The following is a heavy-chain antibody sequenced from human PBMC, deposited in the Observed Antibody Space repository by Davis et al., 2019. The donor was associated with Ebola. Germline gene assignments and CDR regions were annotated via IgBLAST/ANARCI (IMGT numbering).Heavy chain of an antibody. Sequence: SLKISCAASGFTFDDYAMHWVRQAPGKGLEWVSGISWNSGSIGYADSVKGRFTISRDNAKNSLHLQMNSLRAEDTAVYYCARAPGYCSGGSCSNYGMDVWGQGTTVTVSS. CDR2: ISWNSGSI. D-gene: IGHD2-15*01. CDR3: ARAPGYCSGGSCSNYGMDV. J-gene: IGHJ6*02. V-gene: IGHV3-9*01. CDR1: GFTFDDYA.